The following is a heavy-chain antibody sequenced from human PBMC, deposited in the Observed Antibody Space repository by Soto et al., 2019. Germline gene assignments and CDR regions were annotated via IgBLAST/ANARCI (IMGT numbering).Heavy chain of an antibody. J-gene: IGHJ4*02. Sequence: QVQLQQWGAGLLKPSETLSLTCAVYGGSFSGYYWSWIRQPPGKGLEWIGEINHSGSTNYNPSLKSRVTTSVDTSKNQFSLKLSSVTAADTAVYYWARGRNGFFAEWGQETLVTVSS. V-gene: IGHV4-34*01. CDR2: INHSGST. CDR1: GGSFSGYY. CDR3: ARGRNGFFAE.